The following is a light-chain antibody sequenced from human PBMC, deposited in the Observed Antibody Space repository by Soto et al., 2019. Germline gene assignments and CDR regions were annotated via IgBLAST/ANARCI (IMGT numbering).Light chain of an antibody. V-gene: IGLV2-14*01. CDR1: TSDLGYYKY. J-gene: IGLJ3*02. Sequence: QSALAQPASVSGSPGQSITISCTGATSDLGYYKYVSWYQQHPGKAPKLIIYEVSNRPSGVSSRFSGSKSGNTASLTISGLQAEDEAEYYCSSYESVNSWVFGGGTKLTVL. CDR2: EVS. CDR3: SSYESVNSWV.